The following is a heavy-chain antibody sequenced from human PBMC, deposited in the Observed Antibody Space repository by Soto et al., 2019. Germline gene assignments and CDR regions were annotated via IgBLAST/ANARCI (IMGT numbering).Heavy chain of an antibody. V-gene: IGHV4-34*01. CDR3: ARGLAAAGNWFDP. D-gene: IGHD6-13*01. Sequence: SETLSLTFAVYGGSFSGYYWSWIGQPPGKGLEGIGEINHSGSTNYNPSLKSRVTISVDTSKNQFSLKLSSVTAADTAVYYCARGLAAAGNWFDPWGQGTLVTVSS. J-gene: IGHJ5*02. CDR2: INHSGST. CDR1: GGSFSGYY.